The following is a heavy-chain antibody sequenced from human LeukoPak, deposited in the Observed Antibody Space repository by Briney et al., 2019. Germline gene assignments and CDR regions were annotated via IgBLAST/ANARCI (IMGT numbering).Heavy chain of an antibody. CDR1: GGSFSGYS. Sequence: SETLSLTCAVYGGSFSGYSWSWIRQPPGKGLEWIGYIYHSGSTYYNPSLKSRVTISVDRSKNQFSLKLSSVTAADTAVYYCAREGSSGYDNYYFDYWGQGTLVTVSS. V-gene: IGHV4-30-2*01. CDR3: AREGSSGYDNYYFDY. D-gene: IGHD3-22*01. J-gene: IGHJ4*02. CDR2: IYHSGST.